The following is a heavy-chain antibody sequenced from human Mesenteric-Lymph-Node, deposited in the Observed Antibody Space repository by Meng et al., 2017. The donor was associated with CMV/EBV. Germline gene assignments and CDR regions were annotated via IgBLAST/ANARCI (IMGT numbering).Heavy chain of an antibody. CDR1: GFTFSNAW. CDR2: VKSKTDGGTT. Sequence: GESLKISCAASGFTFSNAWMSWVRQAPGKGLEWVGRVKSKTDGGTTDYGAPVKGRFTISRDDSKNTLYLQMNSLKTEDTAVYYCTPRQAGMDVWGQGTTVTVSS. CDR3: TPRQAGMDV. J-gene: IGHJ6*02. V-gene: IGHV3-15*01. D-gene: IGHD6-6*01.